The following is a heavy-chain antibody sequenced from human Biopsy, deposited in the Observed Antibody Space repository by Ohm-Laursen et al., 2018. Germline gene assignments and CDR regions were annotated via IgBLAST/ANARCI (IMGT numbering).Heavy chain of an antibody. V-gene: IGHV4-31*03. CDR3: VREPKTGTAEVWYFDL. D-gene: IGHD3-9*01. CDR1: GAFVKTSGYF. J-gene: IGHJ2*01. CDR2: ISYNERT. Sequence: TLSLTRSVSGAFVKTSGYFWAWIRQRPGKGFEWIGYISYNERTHYNPSLTSRLAISFDTSNNRISLQLRSVSVADTAVYYCVREPKTGTAEVWYFDLWGRGSPVTVPS.